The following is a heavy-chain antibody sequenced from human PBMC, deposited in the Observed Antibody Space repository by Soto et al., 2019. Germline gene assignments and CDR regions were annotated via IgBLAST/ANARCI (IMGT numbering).Heavy chain of an antibody. CDR2: IYTGGYT. CDR1: GFTVSNNY. D-gene: IGHD3-22*01. Sequence: EVQLVASGGDLVQPGGSLRLSCAASGFTVSNNYMSWVRQAPGKGLEWVSVIYTGGYTNYADSVKGRFTISRDSSKNTLYLQMDSLRAEDTAVYYCAREAIIVIAAPEYYFDYWGQGTLVTVSS. V-gene: IGHV3-66*01. J-gene: IGHJ4*02. CDR3: AREAIIVIAAPEYYFDY.